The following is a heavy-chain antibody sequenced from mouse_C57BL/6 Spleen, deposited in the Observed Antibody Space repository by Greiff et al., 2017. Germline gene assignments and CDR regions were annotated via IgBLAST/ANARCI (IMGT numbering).Heavy chain of an antibody. CDR2: ICSGGST. Sequence: VQLQQSGPGLVQPSQSLSITCTVSGFSLTSYGVYWVRQSPGKGLEWLGVICSGGSTDYNAAIMYRLSIPKDNTKSQVFFKMNSLQADDTAIYYCAKRASDSSRGFAYWGQGTLVTGAA. CDR1: GFSLTSYG. J-gene: IGHJ3*01. D-gene: IGHD3-2*01. CDR3: AKRASDSSRGFAY. V-gene: IGHV2-5*01.